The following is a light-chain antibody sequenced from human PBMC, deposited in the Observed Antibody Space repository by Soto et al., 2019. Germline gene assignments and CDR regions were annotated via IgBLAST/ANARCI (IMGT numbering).Light chain of an antibody. Sequence: EMVLTQSPGTLSLSPGERATLSCSASQSVSSSYLAWYQQKPGQAPRLLIYGASSRATGIPDRFSGSGSGTDFTLTISRLEPEDVAVYYCQQYGSSPPFGPGTKVDIK. V-gene: IGKV3-20*01. CDR1: QSVSSSY. CDR3: QQYGSSPP. CDR2: GAS. J-gene: IGKJ3*01.